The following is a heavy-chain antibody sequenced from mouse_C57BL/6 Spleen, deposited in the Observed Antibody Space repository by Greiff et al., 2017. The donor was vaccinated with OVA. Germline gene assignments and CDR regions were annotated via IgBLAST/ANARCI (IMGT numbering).Heavy chain of an antibody. Sequence: EVKVVESEGGLVQPGSSMKLSCTASGFTFSDYYMAWVRQVPEKGLEWVANINYDGSSTYYLDSLKSRFIISRDNAKNILYLQMSSLKSEDTATYYCARVLYYYGSQWYFDVWGTGTTVTVSS. V-gene: IGHV5-16*01. CDR3: ARVLYYYGSQWYFDV. J-gene: IGHJ1*03. D-gene: IGHD1-1*01. CDR2: INYDGSST. CDR1: GFTFSDYY.